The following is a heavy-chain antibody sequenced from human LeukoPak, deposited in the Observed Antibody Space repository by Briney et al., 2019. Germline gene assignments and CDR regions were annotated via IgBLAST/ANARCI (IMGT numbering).Heavy chain of an antibody. J-gene: IGHJ5*02. Sequence: ASVKVSCKASGYTFTSYDINWVRQAPGQGLEWMGWINPNSGGTNYAQKFQGRVTMTRDTSISTAYMELSRLRSDDTAVYYCARDAESYSGYDSNWFDPWGQGTLVTVSS. CDR2: INPNSGGT. D-gene: IGHD5-12*01. V-gene: IGHV1-2*02. CDR1: GYTFTSYD. CDR3: ARDAESYSGYDSNWFDP.